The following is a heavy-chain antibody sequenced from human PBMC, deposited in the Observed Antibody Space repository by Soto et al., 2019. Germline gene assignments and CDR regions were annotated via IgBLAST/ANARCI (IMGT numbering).Heavy chain of an antibody. D-gene: IGHD3-22*01. CDR2: IYYTGTT. J-gene: IGHJ6*02. V-gene: IGHV4-28*03. CDR3: ARGRGLLTYYYYGMDV. Sequence: PSETLSLTCAVPGYSIGTYNWWVWIRQPPGKGLEWIGYIYYTGTTYYNLSLKSRVTMSVDTAKDQFSLKVTSVTAADTAVYYCARGRGLLTYYYYGMDVWGQGTTVTVSS. CDR1: GYSIGTYNW.